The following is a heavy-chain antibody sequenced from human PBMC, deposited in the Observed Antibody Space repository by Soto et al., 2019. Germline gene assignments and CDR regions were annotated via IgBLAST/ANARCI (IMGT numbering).Heavy chain of an antibody. V-gene: IGHV1-24*01. Sequence: ASVKVSCKVSGYTLTELSMHWVRQAPGKGLEWMGGFDPEDGETIYAQKFQGRVTMTEDTSTDTAYMELSSLRSEDTAVYYCATGRSTYYYGSGNLPFDYWGQGTLVTVSS. J-gene: IGHJ4*02. D-gene: IGHD3-10*01. CDR3: ATGRSTYYYGSGNLPFDY. CDR1: GYTLTELS. CDR2: FDPEDGET.